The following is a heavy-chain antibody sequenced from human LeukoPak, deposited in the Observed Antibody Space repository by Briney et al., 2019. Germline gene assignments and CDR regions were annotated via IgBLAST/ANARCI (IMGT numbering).Heavy chain of an antibody. CDR3: ATGGYSAWCDY. CDR2: IDSSGTT. J-gene: IGHJ4*01. CDR1: DGSINTYF. V-gene: IGHV4-4*07. D-gene: IGHD6-19*01. Sequence: SETLSLTCSVSDGSINTYFWSWIRQPAGKGLEWIGRIDSSGTTSLNPSLKSRVTISQDKSKKQFSLKLSSVTAADTAVYYCATGGYSAWCDYGGHGTQVIVSS.